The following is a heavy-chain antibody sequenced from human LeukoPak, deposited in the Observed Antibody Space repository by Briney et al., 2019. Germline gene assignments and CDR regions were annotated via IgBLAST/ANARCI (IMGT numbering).Heavy chain of an antibody. Sequence: PSETLSLTCAVSGYSISSGYYWGWIRQPPGKGLEWIGSIYHSGSTYYNPSLKSRVTMSVDTSKNQISLNLTSVTAADTAVYYCASLSPPIDFWGQGILVTVSS. CDR1: GYSISSGYY. D-gene: IGHD3-16*01. V-gene: IGHV4-38-2*01. CDR2: IYHSGST. J-gene: IGHJ4*02. CDR3: ASLSPPIDF.